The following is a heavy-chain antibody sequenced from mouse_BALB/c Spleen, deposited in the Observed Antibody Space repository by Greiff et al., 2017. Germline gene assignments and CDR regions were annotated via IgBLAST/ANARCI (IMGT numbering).Heavy chain of an antibody. D-gene: IGHD2-2*01. Sequence: VQLQESGPGLVAPSQSLSITCTVSGFSLTSYGVHWVRQPPGKGLEWLGVIWAGGSTNYNSALMSRLSISKDNSKSQVFLKMNSLQTDDTAMYYCARGLRRTDYYAMDYWGQGTSVTVSS. V-gene: IGHV2-9*02. CDR3: ARGLRRTDYYAMDY. J-gene: IGHJ4*01. CDR2: IWAGGST. CDR1: GFSLTSYG.